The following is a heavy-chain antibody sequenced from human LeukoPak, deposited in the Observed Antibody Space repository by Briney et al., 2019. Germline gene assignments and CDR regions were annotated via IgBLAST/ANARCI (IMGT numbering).Heavy chain of an antibody. CDR1: GGSISSGDYY. J-gene: IGHJ2*01. D-gene: IGHD3-10*01. CDR2: IYYSGST. CDR3: ARDRGRFGDWDTNWYFDL. Sequence: SQTLSLTCTVSGGSISSGDYYWSWIRQPPGKGLEWIGYIYYSGSTYYNPSLKSRATISVDTSKNQFSLKLSSVTAADTAVYYCARDRGRFGDWDTNWYFDLWGRGTLVTVSS. V-gene: IGHV4-30-4*01.